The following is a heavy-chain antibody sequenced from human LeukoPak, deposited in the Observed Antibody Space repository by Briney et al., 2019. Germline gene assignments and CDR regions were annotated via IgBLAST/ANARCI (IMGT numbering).Heavy chain of an antibody. CDR2: IYTSGST. V-gene: IGHV4-4*07. D-gene: IGHD3-3*01. CDR3: ARVWNDFWSGYLHDAFDI. Sequence: SETLSLTCTVSGGSISSYYWSWIRQPAGKGLEWIGRIYTSGSTNYNPSLKSRVTISVDTSKNQFSLKLSSVTAADTAVYYCARVWNDFWSGYLHDAFDIWGQGTMVTVPS. CDR1: GGSISSYY. J-gene: IGHJ3*02.